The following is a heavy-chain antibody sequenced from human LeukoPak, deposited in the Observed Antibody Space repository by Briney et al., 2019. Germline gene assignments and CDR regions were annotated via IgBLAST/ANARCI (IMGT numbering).Heavy chain of an antibody. CDR3: AREEGTAMVFRDYYYYGMDV. CDR2: ISSSGSTI. V-gene: IGHV3-11*04. D-gene: IGHD5-18*01. CDR1: GFTFSDHY. Sequence: PGGSLRLSCAASGFTFSDHYMSWIRQAPGKGLEWVSYISSSGSTIYYADSVKGRFTISRDNAKNSLYLQMNSLRAEDTAVYYCAREEGTAMVFRDYYYYGMDVWGQGTTVTVSS. J-gene: IGHJ6*02.